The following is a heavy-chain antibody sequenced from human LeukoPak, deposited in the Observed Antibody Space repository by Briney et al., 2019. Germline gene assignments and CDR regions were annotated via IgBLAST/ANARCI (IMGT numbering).Heavy chain of an antibody. J-gene: IGHJ3*02. V-gene: IGHV4-59*01. CDR2: IYYSGST. CDR3: ARGRHFDWLLHAFDI. CDR1: GGSISYYY. Sequence: SETLSLTCTVSGGSISYYYWSWIRQPPGKGLEWIGYIYYSGSTNYNPSLKSRVTISVDTSKNQFSLELSSVTAADTAVYYCARGRHFDWLLHAFDIWGQGTMVTVPS. D-gene: IGHD3-9*01.